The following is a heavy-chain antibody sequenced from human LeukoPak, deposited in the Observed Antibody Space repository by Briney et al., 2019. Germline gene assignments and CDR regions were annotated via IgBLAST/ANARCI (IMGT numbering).Heavy chain of an antibody. Sequence: SETLSLTCAVYGGSFSGYYWTWIRQPPGKGLEWIGEIHHSGSTNYNPSLKSRVTISVDTSKNQFSLKLSSVTAADTAVYYCGIYDLVREGPLLGGQGTLVTVSS. CDR2: IHHSGST. CDR1: GGSFSGYY. D-gene: IGHD3-10*01. J-gene: IGHJ4*02. V-gene: IGHV4-34*01. CDR3: GIYDLVREGPLL.